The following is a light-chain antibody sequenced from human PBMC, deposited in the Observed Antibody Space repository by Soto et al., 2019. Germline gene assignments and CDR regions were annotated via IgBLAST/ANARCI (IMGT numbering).Light chain of an antibody. CDR3: QQFDSVPCT. CDR1: QDIKNY. J-gene: IGKJ2*02. CDR2: DAS. Sequence: QMTQSPSSLSASVGDRVTITCQASQDIKNYLIWYQQKPGKAPNLLIYDASSLGTGVSSRFSGSGSGTHFILTISSLQPEDIATYYCQQFDSVPCTFGQGTKLEIK. V-gene: IGKV1-33*01.